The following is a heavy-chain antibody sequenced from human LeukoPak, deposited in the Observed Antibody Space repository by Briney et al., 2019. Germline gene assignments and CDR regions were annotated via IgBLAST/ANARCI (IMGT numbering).Heavy chain of an antibody. CDR2: INPSGGST. V-gene: IGHV1-46*01. J-gene: IGHJ4*02. CDR1: GYTFTGYY. Sequence: ASVKVSCKASGYTFTGYYMHWVRQAPGQGLEWMGIINPSGGSTNYTQKFQGRVTMTRDTSTSTVYMEVSSLRSEDTAVYYCARNYYYDSSGYAARYWGQGTLVTVSS. CDR3: ARNYYYDSSGYAARY. D-gene: IGHD3-22*01.